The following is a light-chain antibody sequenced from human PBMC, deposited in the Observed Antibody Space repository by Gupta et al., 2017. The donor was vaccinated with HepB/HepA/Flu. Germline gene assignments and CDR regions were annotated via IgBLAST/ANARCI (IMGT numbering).Light chain of an antibody. Sequence: EIVMTQSPATLSVSPGERATLPCRASQSVSSNLAGYQQKPGQAPRLLIYGASTRATGSPARFSGSGSGTEYTLTISSRQSEDVAVYYCQQYNNRPPWTFGQGTKVEIK. CDR3: QQYNNRPPWT. CDR1: QSVSSN. CDR2: GAS. J-gene: IGKJ1*01. V-gene: IGKV3-15*01.